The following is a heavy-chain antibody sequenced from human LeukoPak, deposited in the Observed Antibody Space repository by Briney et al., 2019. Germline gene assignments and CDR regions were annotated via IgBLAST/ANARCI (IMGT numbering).Heavy chain of an antibody. CDR2: IWYDGSNE. D-gene: IGHD6-19*01. Sequence: GGSLRLSCAASGFTFSSYGMHWVRQAPGKGLEWVAVIWYDGSNEYYADSVKGRFTISRDNSKNTLYLQMNSLRAEDTAVYYCARGPRQWLDYYYYYGMDVWGQGTTVTVSS. CDR3: ARGPRQWLDYYYYYGMDV. V-gene: IGHV3-33*01. J-gene: IGHJ6*02. CDR1: GFTFSSYG.